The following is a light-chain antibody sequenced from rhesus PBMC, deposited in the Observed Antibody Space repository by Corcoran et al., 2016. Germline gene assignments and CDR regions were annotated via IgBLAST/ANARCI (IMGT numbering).Light chain of an antibody. Sequence: DIQMTQSPSSLSASVGDTVTITCRASQGVSKWLAWYQQKPGTAPYLLIYKASRLRTGVPSRFSGSGSWTDFTLTISSLQSEDVATYYCQQHSSRPWTFGQGTKVEIK. CDR3: QQHSSRPWT. CDR1: QGVSKW. J-gene: IGKJ1*01. CDR2: KAS. V-gene: IGKV1-22*01.